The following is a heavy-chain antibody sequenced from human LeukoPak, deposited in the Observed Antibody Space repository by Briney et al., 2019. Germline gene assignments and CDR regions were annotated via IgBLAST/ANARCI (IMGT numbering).Heavy chain of an antibody. Sequence: SETLSLTCTVPGGSISSYYWSWIRQPPGKGLEWIGYIYYSGSTNYNPSLKSRVTISVDTSKNQFSLKLSSVTAADTAVYYCARKKRTVSTAYYCYYYYMDVWGKGTTVTVSS. CDR2: IYYSGST. D-gene: IGHD4-17*01. CDR1: GGSISSYY. CDR3: ARKKRTVSTAYYCYYYYMDV. J-gene: IGHJ6*03. V-gene: IGHV4-59*01.